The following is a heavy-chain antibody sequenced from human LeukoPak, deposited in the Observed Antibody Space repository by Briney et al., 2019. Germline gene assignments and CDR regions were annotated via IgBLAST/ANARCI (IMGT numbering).Heavy chain of an antibody. CDR1: GFTFSIYG. CDR2: IWFDGSNK. Sequence: SGGSLRLSCAAPGFTFSIYGMHWVRQAPGKGLEWVAVIWFDGSNKNYADSVKGRFTISRDNSKNTVYLQMNRLRAEDTAVYYCARGGVGATHCFDYWGQGTLVTVSS. D-gene: IGHD1-26*01. CDR3: ARGGVGATHCFDY. V-gene: IGHV3-33*01. J-gene: IGHJ4*02.